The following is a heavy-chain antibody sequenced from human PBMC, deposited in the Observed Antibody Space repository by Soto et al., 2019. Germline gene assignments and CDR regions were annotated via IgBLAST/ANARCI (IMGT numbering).Heavy chain of an antibody. CDR3: VRYCGTNICNGVATRTFDY. CDR1: RFTFSSYE. D-gene: IGHD5-12*01. J-gene: IGHJ4*02. CDR2: ISSSGYTV. V-gene: IGHV3-48*03. Sequence: PGGSLRLSCAASRFTFSSYEMNWVRQAPGKGLEWVSYISSSGYTVYYADSVRGRFTISRDNTRNSLYLQMNSLRDEDTALYYCVRYCGTNICNGVATRTFDYWGQGTLVTVSS.